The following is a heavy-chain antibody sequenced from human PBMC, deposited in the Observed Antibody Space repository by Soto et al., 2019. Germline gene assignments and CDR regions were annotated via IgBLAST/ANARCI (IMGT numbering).Heavy chain of an antibody. J-gene: IGHJ3*02. V-gene: IGHV4-30-4*01. CDR3: ARQRDIVVVVAAPGAFDI. D-gene: IGHD2-15*01. Sequence: PSETLSLTCTVSGGSISSGDYYWSWIRQPPGKGLEWIGYIYYSGSTYYNPSLKSRVTISVDTSKNQFSLKLSSVTAADTAVYYCARQRDIVVVVAAPGAFDIWGQGTMVTVSS. CDR2: IYYSGST. CDR1: GGSISSGDYY.